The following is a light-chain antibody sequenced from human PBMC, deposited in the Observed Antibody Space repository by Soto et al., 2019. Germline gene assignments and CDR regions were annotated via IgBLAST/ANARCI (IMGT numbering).Light chain of an antibody. CDR1: NIGSKS. Sequence: SYELTQAPSVSVAPGKTARITCGGTNIGSKSVHWYQQKPGQAPVLVIYYDRERPSGIPERFSGSNSGNTATLTISRVEAGDEADYYCQVWESSSDLFGGGTKLTVL. CDR2: YDR. V-gene: IGLV3-21*01. CDR3: QVWESSSDL. J-gene: IGLJ2*01.